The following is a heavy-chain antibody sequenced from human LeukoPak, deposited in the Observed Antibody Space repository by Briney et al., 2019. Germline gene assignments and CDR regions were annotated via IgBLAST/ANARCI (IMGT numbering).Heavy chain of an antibody. CDR3: ARVNYYGFDQPFDY. D-gene: IGHD3-10*01. CDR1: GFTFSSYW. Sequence: GGSLRLSCAASGFTFSSYWMSWVRQAPGKGLEWVANIKQDGSEKYYVDSVKGRFTISRDNAKNSLYLQMNSLRAEDTAVYYCARVNYYGFDQPFDYWGQGTLVTVSS. J-gene: IGHJ4*02. V-gene: IGHV3-7*01. CDR2: IKQDGSEK.